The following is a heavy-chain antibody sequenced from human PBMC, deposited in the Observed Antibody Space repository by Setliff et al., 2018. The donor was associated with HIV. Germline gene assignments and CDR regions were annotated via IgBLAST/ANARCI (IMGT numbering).Heavy chain of an antibody. V-gene: IGHV1-3*01. CDR3: ARVGLKHYYYGMDV. D-gene: IGHD3-3*01. CDR1: GYTFTSYA. Sequence: ASVKVSCKASGYTFTSYAMHWVRQAPGQRLEWMGWINAGNGNTKYSQKFQGRVTITRDTSASTAYMELSSLRSEDTAVYYCARVGLKHYYYGMDVWGQGTTVTVS. CDR2: INAGNGNT. J-gene: IGHJ6*02.